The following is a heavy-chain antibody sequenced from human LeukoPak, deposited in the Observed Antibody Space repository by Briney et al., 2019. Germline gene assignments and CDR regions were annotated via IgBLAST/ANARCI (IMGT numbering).Heavy chain of an antibody. CDR2: IKKDGSEK. V-gene: IGHV3-7*03. CDR3: AKRLAMTGTYHFDY. D-gene: IGHD6-19*01. Sequence: GGSLRLSCTASGFIFSGSWMAWIRQAPGKGLEWVAIIKKDGSEKYYVDSMKGRFTISRDNSKNTLYLQMNSLRAEDTAVYYCAKRLAMTGTYHFDYWGQGTLVTVSS. J-gene: IGHJ4*02. CDR1: GFIFSGSW.